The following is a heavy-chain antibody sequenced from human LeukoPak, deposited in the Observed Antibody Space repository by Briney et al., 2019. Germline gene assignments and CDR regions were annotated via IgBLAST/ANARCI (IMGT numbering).Heavy chain of an antibody. Sequence: SVKVSCKASGGTFSSYAISWVRQAPGQGLEWMGGIIPIFGTANYTQKFQGRVTITADESTSTAYMELSSLRSEDTAVYYCARDKKPSYYYGSGSYKGMDVWGKGTTVTVSS. CDR3: ARDKKPSYYYGSGSYKGMDV. V-gene: IGHV1-69*13. J-gene: IGHJ6*04. CDR1: GGTFSSYA. CDR2: IIPIFGTA. D-gene: IGHD3-10*01.